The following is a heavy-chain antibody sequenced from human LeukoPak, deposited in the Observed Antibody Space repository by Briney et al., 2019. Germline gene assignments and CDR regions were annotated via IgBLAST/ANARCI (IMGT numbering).Heavy chain of an antibody. V-gene: IGHV3-23*01. CDR2: ISGGGGGT. J-gene: IGHJ4*02. CDR1: GFIFSTYT. Sequence: PGGSLRLSCAASGFIFSTYTMNWVRQAPGKGLEWVSAISGGGGGTYYADFVKGRFTISRDNSKNTSYLQMYSLRAEDTAAYYCAKGTERYREVSSFDYWGQGTLVAVSS. CDR3: AKGTERYREVSSFDY. D-gene: IGHD3-10*01.